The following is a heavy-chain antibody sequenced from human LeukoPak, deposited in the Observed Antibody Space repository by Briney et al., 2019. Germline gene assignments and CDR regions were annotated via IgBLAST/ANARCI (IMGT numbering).Heavy chain of an antibody. CDR2: IYPGDAET. CDR1: GYSFTNYW. J-gene: IGHJ4*02. D-gene: IGHD6-25*01. V-gene: IGHV5-51*01. Sequence: GESLKISCKASGYSFTNYWIGWVRQTSGKGLEWMGIIYPGDAETRKSPSFQGQVTISADKSISTAFLQWSSLKASDTAMYYCAKLSAAGLFDYWGQGTLVTVSS. CDR3: AKLSAAGLFDY.